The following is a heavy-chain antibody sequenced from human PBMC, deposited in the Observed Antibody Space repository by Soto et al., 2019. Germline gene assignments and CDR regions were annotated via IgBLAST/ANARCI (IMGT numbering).Heavy chain of an antibody. CDR3: AKDFSITIFGVVIMNYFDY. D-gene: IGHD3-3*01. J-gene: IGHJ4*02. Sequence: GGSLSLSCAASGFTFSSYAMSWVRQAPGKGLEWVSAISGSGGSTYYADSVKGRFTISRDNSKNTLYLQMNSLRAEDTAVYYCAKDFSITIFGVVIMNYFDYWGQGTLVTVSS. V-gene: IGHV3-23*01. CDR1: GFTFSSYA. CDR2: ISGSGGST.